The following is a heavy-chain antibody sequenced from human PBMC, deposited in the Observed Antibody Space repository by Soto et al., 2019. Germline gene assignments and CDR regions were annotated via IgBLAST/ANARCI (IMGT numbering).Heavy chain of an antibody. J-gene: IGHJ5*02. D-gene: IGHD2-15*01. V-gene: IGHV4-31*03. Sequence: QVQLQESGPGLLKPSQTLSLTCTVSGGSLSRGGYYYNWIRQLPGKGLEWIGYIYHSGSTNYNPSLKSRVTISVDTSKNQLSLELSSVTAADTAVYYCARDGAGGYGLGWFDPWGQGTLVTVSS. CDR2: IYHSGST. CDR1: GGSLSRGGYY. CDR3: ARDGAGGYGLGWFDP.